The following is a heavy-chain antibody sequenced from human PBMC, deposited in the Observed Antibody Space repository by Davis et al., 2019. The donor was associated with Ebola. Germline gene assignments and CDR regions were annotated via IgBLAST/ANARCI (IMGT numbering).Heavy chain of an antibody. J-gene: IGHJ4*02. CDR3: ARISRIPWFGGFFDY. Sequence: SGPTLAKPTQTLTLTCTVSWFPLRNDKMGVSWIRQPPGKALEWLAHIFSNDEKSYSTSLKSRLTISKDTSKSQVVLTMTNMDPVDTATYYCARISRIPWFGGFFDYWGQGTLVTVSS. V-gene: IGHV2-26*01. D-gene: IGHD3-10*01. CDR1: WFPLRNDKMG. CDR2: IFSNDEK.